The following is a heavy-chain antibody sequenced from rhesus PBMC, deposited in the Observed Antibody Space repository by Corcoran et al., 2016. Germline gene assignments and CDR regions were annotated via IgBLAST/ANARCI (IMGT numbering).Heavy chain of an antibody. CDR3: ATCTSTTCYESLDV. Sequence: QVQLQESGPGLVKPSETLSLTCAVSGGSICSGSGWSWVRHPPGKGLEGIGHIYGSIGSTYYNPSLKSRVTISKDTSKNQFSLKLSSVTAADTAVYYCATCTSTTCYESLDVWGRGVLVTVSS. D-gene: IGHD2-2*01. J-gene: IGHJ5-2*02. CDR1: GGSICSGSG. CDR2: IYGSIGST. V-gene: IGHV4S7*01.